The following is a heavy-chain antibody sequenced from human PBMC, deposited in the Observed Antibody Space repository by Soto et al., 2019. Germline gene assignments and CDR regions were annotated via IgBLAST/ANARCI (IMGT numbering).Heavy chain of an antibody. V-gene: IGHV4-61*08. CDR1: GGSISSGGYY. D-gene: IGHD2-2*01. J-gene: IGHJ6*02. CDR2: IYYSGST. CDR3: ARDRACSSTSCYHYYYYGMDV. Sequence: LTCTVSGGSISSGGYYWSWIRQHPGKGLEWIGYIYYSGSTNYNPSLKSRVTISVDTSKNQFSLKLSSVTAADTAVYYCARDRACSSTSCYHYYYYGMDVWGQGTTVTVSS.